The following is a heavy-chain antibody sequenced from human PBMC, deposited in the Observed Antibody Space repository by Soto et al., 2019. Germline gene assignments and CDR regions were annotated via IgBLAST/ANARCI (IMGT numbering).Heavy chain of an antibody. CDR2: ISGSDNTT. CDR3: APMGV. Sequence: AGGSLRLSCAASGFTFSSYAMSWVRQAPGKGLEWVSAISGSDNTTYYADSVKGRFTISRDNSKNTLYLQMNSLRADDTALYYCAPMGVWGQGTTVTVSS. V-gene: IGHV3-23*01. CDR1: GFTFSSYA. J-gene: IGHJ6*02.